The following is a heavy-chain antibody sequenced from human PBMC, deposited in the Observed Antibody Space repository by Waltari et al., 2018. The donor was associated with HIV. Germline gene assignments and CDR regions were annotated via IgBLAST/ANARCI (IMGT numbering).Heavy chain of an antibody. CDR2: IIPIFGTA. Sequence: QVQLVQSGAEVKKPGSSVKVSCKASGGTFSSYAISWVRQAPGQGLEWMGGIIPIFGTANYAQKFQCRVTITADESTSTAYMELSSLRSEDTAVYYCARGSWDYVWGSYQTIRYFDYWGQGTLVTVSS. CDR1: GGTFSSYA. D-gene: IGHD3-16*02. CDR3: ARGSWDYVWGSYQTIRYFDY. V-gene: IGHV1-69*01. J-gene: IGHJ4*02.